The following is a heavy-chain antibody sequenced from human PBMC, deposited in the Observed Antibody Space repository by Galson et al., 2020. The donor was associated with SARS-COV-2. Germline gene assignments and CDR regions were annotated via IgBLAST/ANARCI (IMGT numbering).Heavy chain of an antibody. J-gene: IGHJ3*02. CDR3: ATNCGGDCFYAFDI. D-gene: IGHD2-21*01. Sequence: SQTLSLTCTVSGGSISSGGYYWSWIRQHPGKGLEWIGYIYYSGSTYYNPSLKSRVTISVDTSKNQFSLKLSSVTAADTAVYYCATNCGGDCFYAFDIWGQGTMVTVSS. CDR2: IYYSGST. V-gene: IGHV4-31*03. CDR1: GGSISSGGYY.